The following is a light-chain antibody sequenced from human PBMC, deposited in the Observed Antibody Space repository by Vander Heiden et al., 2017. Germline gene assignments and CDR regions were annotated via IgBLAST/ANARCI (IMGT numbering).Light chain of an antibody. V-gene: IGKV2-30*01. CDR2: KVS. J-gene: IGKJ2*02. CDR1: QSLVYSDGNTY. CDR3: MQGTHWPPRRT. Sequence: DVVMPQSPLSLPVTLGPPASISCRSSQSLVYSDGNTYLNWFQQRPGQSPRRLIYKVSNRDSVVPDRFSGSGSGTDFTLKISRVEAEDVGVYYCMQGTHWPPRRTFGQGTKLEIK.